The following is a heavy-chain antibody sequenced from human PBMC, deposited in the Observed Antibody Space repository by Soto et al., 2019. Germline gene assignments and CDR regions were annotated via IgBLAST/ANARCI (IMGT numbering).Heavy chain of an antibody. D-gene: IGHD6-13*01. CDR2: IYYSGST. V-gene: IGHV4-61*08. J-gene: IGHJ4*02. CDR1: GASVSSTVFY. Sequence: WETLSLTCTVSGASVSSTVFYWSWIRLTPGKGMEWIGYIYYSGSTIYNPSLKSRVTISVDTSKNHFSLRLSSVTAADTATYYCARINWNGSSWYYFDSWGLGTLVTVSS. CDR3: ARINWNGSSWYYFDS.